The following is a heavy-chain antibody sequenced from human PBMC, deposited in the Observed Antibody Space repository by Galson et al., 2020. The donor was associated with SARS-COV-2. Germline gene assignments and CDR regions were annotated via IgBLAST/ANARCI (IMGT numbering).Heavy chain of an antibody. V-gene: IGHV3-15*01. J-gene: IGHJ4*02. CDR2: VKRKTDGETK. D-gene: IGHD4-17*01. CDR3: TWTTVTLQWDF. Sequence: GGSLRLSCAASGFTFSNAWMSWVRQAPGKGLEWVGRVKRKTDGETKDYVAPVKGRFIISRDDSKNTLYLQMDSLKTEDTAVYYCTWTTVTLQWDFWGQGTQVTVSS. CDR1: GFTFSNAW.